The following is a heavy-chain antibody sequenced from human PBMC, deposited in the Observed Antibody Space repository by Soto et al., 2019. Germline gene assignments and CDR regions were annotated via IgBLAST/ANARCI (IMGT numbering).Heavy chain of an antibody. CDR1: GGSIFSSSYY. CDR2: IYYSGNT. D-gene: IGHD6-13*01. V-gene: IGHV4-39*01. CDR3: ASIAAPGTTHFDF. J-gene: IGHJ4*02. Sequence: SETLSLTCTVSGGSIFSSSYYFFCIRQSPWKGLELIGNIYYSGNTFYNPSLQSRVAISVDTSKNQFYLRLSSVTAADTAIFYCASIAAPGTTHFDFWGQGTLVTVSS.